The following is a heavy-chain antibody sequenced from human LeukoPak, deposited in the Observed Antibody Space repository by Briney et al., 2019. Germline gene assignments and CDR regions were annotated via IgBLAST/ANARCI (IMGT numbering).Heavy chain of an antibody. J-gene: IGHJ4*02. CDR2: ISGSGGST. Sequence: GGSLRLSCAASGFTFSSYAMSWVRQAPGKGLEWVSAISGSGGSTYYADSVKGRFTISRDNSKNTLYLHMNSLRAEDTAVYYCAKMARNYYDSSGYPYYFDYWGQGTLVTVSS. CDR1: GFTFSSYA. V-gene: IGHV3-23*01. CDR3: AKMARNYYDSSGYPYYFDY. D-gene: IGHD3-22*01.